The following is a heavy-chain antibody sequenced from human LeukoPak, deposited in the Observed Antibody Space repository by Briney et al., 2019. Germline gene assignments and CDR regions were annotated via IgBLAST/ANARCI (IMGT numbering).Heavy chain of an antibody. J-gene: IGHJ6*02. CDR3: ARVLAAAGTLGYYYYGMDV. Sequence: GESLKISCKGSGYSFTSYWIGWVRQMPGKGLEWMGIIYPGDSDTRYSPSFQGQVTISADKSISTAYLQWSSLKASDTAMYYCARVLAAAGTLGYYYYGMDVWGQGTTVTVSS. V-gene: IGHV5-51*01. CDR2: IYPGDSDT. CDR1: GYSFTSYW. D-gene: IGHD6-13*01.